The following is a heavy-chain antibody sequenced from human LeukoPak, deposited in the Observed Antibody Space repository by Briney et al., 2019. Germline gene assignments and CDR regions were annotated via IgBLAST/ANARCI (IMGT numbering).Heavy chain of an antibody. CDR3: AAVRIVGATGGWFDP. D-gene: IGHD1-26*01. CDR1: GFTFSSYA. V-gene: IGHV3-30*04. J-gene: IGHJ5*02. Sequence: GRSLRLSCAASGFTFSSYAMHWVRQAPGKGLEWVAVISYDGSKYYADSVKGRFTISRDNSKNTLYLQMNSLRADDTALYYCAAVRIVGATGGWFDPWGQGTLVTVSS. CDR2: ISYDGSK.